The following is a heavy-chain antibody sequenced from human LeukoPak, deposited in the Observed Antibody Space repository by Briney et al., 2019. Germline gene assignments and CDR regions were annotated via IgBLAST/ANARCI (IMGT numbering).Heavy chain of an antibody. D-gene: IGHD6-6*01. Sequence: SLRFSCAAPAFTFSSYAMHWVRQAPGKGLSWVSVISYDGSNKYYADSVKGRFTISRDNSKNTLYLQMNSLRAEDTALYYCATDPFLPTSSLDYWGQGTLVTVSS. CDR2: ISYDGSNK. J-gene: IGHJ4*02. CDR3: ATDPFLPTSSLDY. V-gene: IGHV3-30*04. CDR1: AFTFSSYA.